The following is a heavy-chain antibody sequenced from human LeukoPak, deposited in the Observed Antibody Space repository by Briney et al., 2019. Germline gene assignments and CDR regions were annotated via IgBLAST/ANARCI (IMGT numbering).Heavy chain of an antibody. D-gene: IGHD1-26*01. V-gene: IGHV3-48*03. CDR1: GFTFSSYE. CDR2: ISASGTIT. J-gene: IGHJ4*02. CDR3: ARDLLGWELHYFDY. Sequence: PGGSLRLSCVASGFTFSSYEMNWVRQAPGKGLEWISYISASGTITHYADSVEGRFTISRDNAKNSLYLQMNSLRAEDTAVYYCARDLLGWELHYFDYWGQGTLVTVSS.